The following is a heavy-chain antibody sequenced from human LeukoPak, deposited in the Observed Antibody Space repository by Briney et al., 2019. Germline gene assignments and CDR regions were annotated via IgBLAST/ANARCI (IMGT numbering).Heavy chain of an antibody. CDR3: ARLGYCSGGSCHDY. CDR2: IYYSGST. J-gene: IGHJ4*02. Sequence: SETLSLTCTVSGGSISSSSYYWGWIRQPPGKGLEWIGSIYYSGSTYYNPSLKSRVTISVDTSKNQFSLKLSSVTAADTAVYYCARLGYCSGGSCHDYWGQGTLVTVS. CDR1: GGSISSSSYY. V-gene: IGHV4-39*07. D-gene: IGHD2-15*01.